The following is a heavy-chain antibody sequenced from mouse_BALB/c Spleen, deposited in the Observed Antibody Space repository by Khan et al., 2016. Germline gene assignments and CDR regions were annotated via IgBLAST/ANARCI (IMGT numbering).Heavy chain of an antibody. D-gene: IGHD2-3*01. CDR3: ARMDDGGGAMDY. Sequence: QVQLKESGPGLVAPSQSLSITCTVSGFSLTSYGVHWVRQPPGTGLEWLVVIWSDGSTTYNSALKSRLSIRQDNSKSQVVLKMNSLQTDDTAWYYCARMDDGGGAMDYWGQGTSVTVSS. CDR2: IWSDGST. J-gene: IGHJ4*01. CDR1: GFSLTSYG. V-gene: IGHV2-6*02.